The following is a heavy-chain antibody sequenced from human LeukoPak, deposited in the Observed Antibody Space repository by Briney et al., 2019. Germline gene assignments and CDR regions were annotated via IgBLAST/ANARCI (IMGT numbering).Heavy chain of an antibody. J-gene: IGHJ4*02. CDR2: IYYSGST. Sequence: PSETLSLTCTVSGDSISAYYWNWIRQPPGKGLEWIGYIYYSGSTNYNPSLKSRVTISVDTSKNQFSLKLNSVTAADTAVYYCARQASSGWYKFDYWGQGTLVTVSS. V-gene: IGHV4-59*08. D-gene: IGHD6-19*01. CDR1: GDSISAYY. CDR3: ARQASSGWYKFDY.